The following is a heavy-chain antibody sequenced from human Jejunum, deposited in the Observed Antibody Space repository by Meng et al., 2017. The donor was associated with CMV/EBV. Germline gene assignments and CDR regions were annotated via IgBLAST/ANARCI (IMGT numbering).Heavy chain of an antibody. J-gene: IGHJ6*02. Sequence: NAWMTWVRQAPGKGLEWVGRIKSKTDGGTTDYAAPVNGRFTISRDDPKNTLYLQMNSLITEDTAVYYCARGPATQTKSLYHYGMDVWGQGTTVTVSS. CDR3: ARGPATQTKSLYHYGMDV. CDR1: NAW. V-gene: IGHV3-15*01. D-gene: IGHD2-8*01. CDR2: IKSKTDGGTT.